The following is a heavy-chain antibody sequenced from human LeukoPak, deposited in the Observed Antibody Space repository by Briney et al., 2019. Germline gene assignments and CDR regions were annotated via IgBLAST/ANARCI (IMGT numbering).Heavy chain of an antibody. J-gene: IGHJ4*02. CDR1: GFTFGDYA. D-gene: IGHD6-6*01. V-gene: IGHV4-38-2*02. CDR2: VFHTGNT. CDR3: ASHRIPTRPRFDY. Sequence: GSLRLSCTASGFTFGDYAMSWVRQPPGKGLEWLGSVFHTGNTYYTPSLKSRLTISVDPSNSQFSLRLSSVTAADTAVYYCASHRIPTRPRFDYWGQGTLVTVSS.